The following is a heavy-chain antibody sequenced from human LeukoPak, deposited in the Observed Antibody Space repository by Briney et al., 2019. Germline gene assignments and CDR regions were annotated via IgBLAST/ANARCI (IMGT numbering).Heavy chain of an antibody. V-gene: IGHV3-11*01. J-gene: IGHJ4*02. CDR3: ARGLDSGYDLDY. D-gene: IGHD5-12*01. CDR1: GFTFSDYY. CDR2: ISSSGSTI. Sequence: KAGGSLRLSCAASGFTFSDYYMSWIRQAPGKGLGWVSYISSSGSTIYYADSVKGRFTISRDNAKNSLYLQMNILRAEDTAVYYCARGLDSGYDLDYWGQGTLVTVSS.